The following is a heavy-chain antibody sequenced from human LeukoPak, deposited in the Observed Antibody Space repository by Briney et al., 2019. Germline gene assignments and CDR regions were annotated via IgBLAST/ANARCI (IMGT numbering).Heavy chain of an antibody. J-gene: IGHJ5*02. CDR3: GVDIVVVPGTPNWFDP. D-gene: IGHD2-2*01. CDR2: ISGSGDNT. V-gene: IGHV3-23*01. CDR1: GFTFSSYA. Sequence: GGSLRLSCTASGFTFSSYAMSWVRQAPGKGLEWVSSISGSGDNTDYADSVKGRFTISRDNSKNTLYLQMNSLRAEDTAVYYCGVDIVVVPGTPNWFDPWGQGTLVTVSS.